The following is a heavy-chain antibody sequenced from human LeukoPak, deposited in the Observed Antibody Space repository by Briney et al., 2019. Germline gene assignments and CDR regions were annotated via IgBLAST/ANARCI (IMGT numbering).Heavy chain of an antibody. J-gene: IGHJ4*02. CDR3: AREAYYYGSGGSRLFDY. CDR2: IKQDGSEK. CDR1: GFTFSSYW. V-gene: IGHV3-7*01. D-gene: IGHD3-10*01. Sequence: PGGSLRLSCAASGFTFSSYWMSWVRQAPGKGLEWVANIKQDGSEKYYVDSVKGRFTISRDNAKNSPYLQMNSLRAEDTAVYYCAREAYYYGSGGSRLFDYWGQGTLVTVSS.